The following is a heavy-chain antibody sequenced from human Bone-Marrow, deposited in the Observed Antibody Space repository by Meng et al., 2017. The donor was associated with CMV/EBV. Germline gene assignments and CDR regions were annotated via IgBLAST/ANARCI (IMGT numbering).Heavy chain of an antibody. Sequence: SVKVSCKASGGTFSSYTFSWVRQAPGQGLEWMGRIIPILGIANYAQKFQGRVTITADKSTSTAYMELSSLRSEDTAVYYCARDTCSHNSCYVGAVNYFFYGMNVRGQGTTVTVSS. CDR1: GGTFSSYT. CDR2: IIPILGIA. J-gene: IGHJ6*02. CDR3: ARDTCSHNSCYVGAVNYFFYGMNV. V-gene: IGHV1-69*04. D-gene: IGHD2-2*01.